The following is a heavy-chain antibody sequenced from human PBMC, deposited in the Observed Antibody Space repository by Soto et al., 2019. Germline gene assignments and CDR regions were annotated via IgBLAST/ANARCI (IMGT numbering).Heavy chain of an antibody. CDR1: GYTLSNYG. CDR2: ISAYNGNT. J-gene: IGHJ4*02. V-gene: IGHV1-18*04. CDR3: ARDRLEATHYDRAREAY. D-gene: IGHD3-10*02. Sequence: QVQLVQSGAEVKKPVASVNVSCKASGYTLSNYGISWVRQAPGQGLEWMGWISAYNGNTNYAQKLQGRVTMTTDTSTSTVYMELRSLRSDDTAVYYCARDRLEATHYDRAREAYWGQGTLVIVSS.